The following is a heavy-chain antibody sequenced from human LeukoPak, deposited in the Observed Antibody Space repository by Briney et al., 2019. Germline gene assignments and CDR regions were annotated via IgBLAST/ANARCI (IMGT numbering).Heavy chain of an antibody. CDR2: IYYSGST. J-gene: IGHJ4*02. D-gene: IGHD5-12*01. CDR1: GGSISSYY. V-gene: IGHV4-59*01. CDR3: ARGYSSTSYYFEY. Sequence: PSETLSLTRTVSGGSISSYYWSWIRQPPGEGLEWIGYIYYSGSTKYNPSLESRVTISVDTSRNHFSLNLTSVTAADTAMYYCARGYSSTSYYFEYWGQGSLVTVSS.